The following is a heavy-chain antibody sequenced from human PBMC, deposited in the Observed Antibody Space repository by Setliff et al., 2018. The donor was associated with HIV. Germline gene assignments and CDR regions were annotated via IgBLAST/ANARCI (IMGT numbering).Heavy chain of an antibody. Sequence: SENLSLTCTVSGGSLDSGNYYWSWIRQPAGKGLEWIGRVSPSGSTNYSPSLKSRVTISIDTSKQFSLNVRSLTAADTAVYYCARSNSGSGTGSGYYFHMGVWGKGTTVTVSS. CDR1: GGSLDSGNYY. J-gene: IGHJ6*03. D-gene: IGHD6-19*01. CDR2: VSPSGST. CDR3: ARSNSGSGTGSGYYFHMGV. V-gene: IGHV4-61*02.